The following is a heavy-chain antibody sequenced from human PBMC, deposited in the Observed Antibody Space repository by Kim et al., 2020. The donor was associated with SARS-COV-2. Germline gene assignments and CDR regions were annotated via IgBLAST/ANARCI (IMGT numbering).Heavy chain of an antibody. D-gene: IGHD6-13*01. V-gene: IGHV3-43*01. CDR2: ISWDGGST. J-gene: IGHJ4*02. Sequence: GGSLRLSCAASGFTFDDYTMHWVRQAPGKGLEWVSLISWDGGSTYYADSVKGRFTISRDNSKNSLYLQMNSLRTEDTALYYCAKDGIAAAGSYFDYWGQGTLVTVSS. CDR3: AKDGIAAAGSYFDY. CDR1: GFTFDDYT.